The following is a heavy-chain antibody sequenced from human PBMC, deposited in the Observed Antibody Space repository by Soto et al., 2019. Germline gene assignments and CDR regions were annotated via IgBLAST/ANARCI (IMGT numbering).Heavy chain of an antibody. CDR3: ARGLITGSQYSGRWYYFDS. CDR2: IYYSGST. CDR1: GGSISSSTYY. Sequence: SETLSLTCTVSGGSISSSTYYWGCIRQPPGKGLEWIGSIYYSGSTYYNPSLKSRVTISVDTSKNQFSLRLSSVTAADTGVYYCARGLITGSQYSGRWYYFDSWGQGTQVTVSS. D-gene: IGHD1-26*01. V-gene: IGHV4-39*01. J-gene: IGHJ4*02.